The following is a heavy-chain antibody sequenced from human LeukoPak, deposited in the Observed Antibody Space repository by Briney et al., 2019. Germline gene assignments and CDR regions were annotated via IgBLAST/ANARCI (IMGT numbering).Heavy chain of an antibody. V-gene: IGHV3-33*01. CDR3: VGVLTVTFDS. D-gene: IGHD4-17*01. Sequence: GRSLRLSCAASGFTFSTYGMHWVRQAPGKGLEWVALVWSDGNGKFYADSVKGRFTISRDNSKNTLYLQMSSLRADDTAVYYCVGVLTVTFDSWGQGTLVTVSS. J-gene: IGHJ4*02. CDR2: VWSDGNGK. CDR1: GFTFSTYG.